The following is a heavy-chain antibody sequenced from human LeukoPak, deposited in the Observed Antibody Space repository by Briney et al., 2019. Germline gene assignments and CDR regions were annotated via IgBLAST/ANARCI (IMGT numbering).Heavy chain of an antibody. J-gene: IGHJ4*02. CDR2: ISTDGSST. Sequence: GGSLRLSCAASGFTFTTYRMHWVRQAPGKGLVWVSRISTDGSSTTYADSVKGRFTISRDNAKNTLYLQMDSLRAEDTAVYYCARGLVAPGAIQSYWGQGTLVTVSS. CDR3: ARGLVAPGAIQSY. V-gene: IGHV3-74*03. D-gene: IGHD2-2*02. CDR1: GFTFTTYR.